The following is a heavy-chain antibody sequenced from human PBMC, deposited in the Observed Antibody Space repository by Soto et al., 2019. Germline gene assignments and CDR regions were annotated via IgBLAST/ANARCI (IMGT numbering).Heavy chain of an antibody. CDR3: ARELFGRSVWFDP. J-gene: IGHJ5*02. V-gene: IGHV4-59*01. CDR1: GGSISSYY. D-gene: IGHD3-10*01. Sequence: XXTLSLACTVSGGSISSYYWRWIPQPPGKGLEWIGYIYYSGSTNYNPSLKSRVTISVDTSKNQFSLKLSSVNAADTAVYYCARELFGRSVWFDPWGQGTLVTVSS. CDR2: IYYSGST.